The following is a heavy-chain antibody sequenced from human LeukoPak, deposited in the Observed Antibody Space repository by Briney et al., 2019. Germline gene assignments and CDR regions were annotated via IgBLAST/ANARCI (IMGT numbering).Heavy chain of an antibody. Sequence: GGSLRLSCAASGFTFSSYAMNWVRQAPGKGLEWVSSISSSSSYIYYADSVKGRFTISRDNAKNSLYLQMNSLRAEDTAVYYCARGGYSGYDILDYWGQGTLVTVSS. J-gene: IGHJ4*02. V-gene: IGHV3-21*01. D-gene: IGHD5-12*01. CDR1: GFTFSSYA. CDR3: ARGGYSGYDILDY. CDR2: ISSSSSYI.